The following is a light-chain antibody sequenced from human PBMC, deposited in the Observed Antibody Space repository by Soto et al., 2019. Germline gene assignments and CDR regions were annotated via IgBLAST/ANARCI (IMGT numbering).Light chain of an antibody. CDR3: QQYNNWPPVT. J-gene: IGKJ5*01. CDR1: QSVSSN. V-gene: IGKV3-15*01. CDR2: GAS. Sequence: EIVMMQSPATLSVSPGERVTLSCRASQSVSSNLAWYQQKSGQAPRLLIYGASTRATGIPARFSGSGSVTEFTLTISSLQSEDFAIYYCQQYNNWPPVTFGQGTRLEIK.